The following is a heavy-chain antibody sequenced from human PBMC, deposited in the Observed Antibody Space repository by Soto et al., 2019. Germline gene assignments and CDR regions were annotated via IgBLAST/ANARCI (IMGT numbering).Heavy chain of an antibody. CDR3: ARDDFYYDSSGYYSAFDI. CDR1: GFTFSSYW. V-gene: IGHV3-7*01. D-gene: IGHD3-22*01. Sequence: GGFLRLSCAASGFTFSSYWMSWVLQAPGKGLEWVANIKQDGSEKYYVDSVKGRFTISRDNAKNSLYLQMNSLRAEDTAVYYCARDDFYYDSSGYYSAFDIWGQGTMVTVSS. J-gene: IGHJ3*02. CDR2: IKQDGSEK.